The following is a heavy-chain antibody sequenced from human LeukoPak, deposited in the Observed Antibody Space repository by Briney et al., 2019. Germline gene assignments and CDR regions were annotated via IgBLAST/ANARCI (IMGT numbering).Heavy chain of an antibody. CDR3: ARGGSSSFDI. CDR1: VGSLRRYY. CDR2: IYTRGST. Sequence: SETLSLTRTVCVGSLRRYYWSWLRQPGGKGLEWIGHIYTRGSTNYNPSLRSRVTMSVDTSRNQFPLKLSSVTAADTAVYYSARGGSSSFDIWGQGTMVTVSS. V-gene: IGHV4-4*07. D-gene: IGHD2-15*01. J-gene: IGHJ3*02.